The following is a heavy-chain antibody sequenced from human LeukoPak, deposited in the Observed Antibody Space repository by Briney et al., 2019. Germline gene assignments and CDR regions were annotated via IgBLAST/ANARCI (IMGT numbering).Heavy chain of an antibody. CDR3: ARVIMATIDY. CDR2: INHSGST. CDR1: GGSFSGYY. Sequence: SETLSLTCAVYGGSFSGYYWSWIRQPPGKGLEWIGEINHSGSTNYNPSLKSRVTISVDMSKNQFSLKLSSVTAADTAVYYCARVIMATIDYWGQGTLVTVSS. J-gene: IGHJ4*02. V-gene: IGHV4-34*01. D-gene: IGHD5-24*01.